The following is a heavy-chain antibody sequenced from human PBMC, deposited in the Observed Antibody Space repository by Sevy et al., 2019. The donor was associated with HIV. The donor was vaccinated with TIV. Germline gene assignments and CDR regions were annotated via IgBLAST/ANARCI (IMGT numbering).Heavy chain of an antibody. CDR3: AGWYCSNNVCYHLDF. CDR1: GGSINYYY. V-gene: IGHV4-59*01. CDR2: IYYSGSI. Sequence: SETLSLTCTVSGGSINYYYWSWIRQPPGKGLEWIGYIYYSGSINYSPSLKSRVTMSVDTSKNQYSLKLTSVNTADPAVYYCAGWYCSNNVCYHLDFWGQGTLVTVSS. J-gene: IGHJ4*02. D-gene: IGHD2-8*01.